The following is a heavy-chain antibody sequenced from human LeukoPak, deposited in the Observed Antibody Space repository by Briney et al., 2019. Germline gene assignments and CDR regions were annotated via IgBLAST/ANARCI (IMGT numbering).Heavy chain of an antibody. Sequence: SLKVSCKASRYTFTDYDMHWVRQAGELGFEGMARMNANSGGTNYAQKSHVRLTITRDTSISTAYMELSTLSSDETAAPYRARFIVGTAPDAFDIWGQGAVVTVS. CDR1: RYTFTDYD. D-gene: IGHD1-26*01. J-gene: IGHJ3*02. V-gene: IGHV1-2*06. CDR2: MNANSGGT. CDR3: ARFIVGTAPDAFDI.